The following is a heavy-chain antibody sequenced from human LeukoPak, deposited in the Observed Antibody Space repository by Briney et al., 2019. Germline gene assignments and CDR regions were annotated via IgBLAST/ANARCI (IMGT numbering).Heavy chain of an antibody. J-gene: IGHJ4*02. CDR2: ISRDSTTI. D-gene: IGHD6-19*01. CDR1: GFTFSSFH. Sequence: GGSLRLSCAASGFTFSSFHINWVRQAPGKGLEWLSYISRDSTTIYYADSVKGRFTISRDNSKNTLYLQMNSLRAEDTAVYYCAREYSSGWYLDYWGQGTLVTVSS. CDR3: AREYSSGWYLDY. V-gene: IGHV3-48*01.